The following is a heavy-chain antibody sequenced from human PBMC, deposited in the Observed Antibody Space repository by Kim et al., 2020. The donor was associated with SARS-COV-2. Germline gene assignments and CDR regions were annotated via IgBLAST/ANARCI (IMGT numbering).Heavy chain of an antibody. Sequence: SETLSLTCSVSGDSISGSNFFWGWVRQAPGMGLEWIVSINYNGNTFYNPSLQSRVSISVDVSVNQISLRLYSVTAADTGVYFCARHATQLSTFDLWGQGT. V-gene: IGHV4-39*01. D-gene: IGHD1-1*01. CDR2: INYNGNT. J-gene: IGHJ4*02. CDR1: GDSISGSNFF. CDR3: ARHATQLSTFDL.